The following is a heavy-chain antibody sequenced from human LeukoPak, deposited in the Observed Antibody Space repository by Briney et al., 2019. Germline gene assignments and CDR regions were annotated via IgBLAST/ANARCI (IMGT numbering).Heavy chain of an antibody. CDR1: GYSISSGYY. J-gene: IGHJ4*02. Sequence: SETLSLTCTVSGYSISSGYYWSWIRQPPGKGLEWIGSIYHSGSAYYSPSLKSRVTISVDTSKNQFSLKLSSVTAADTAVYYCARGRYYDSSGYYQYYFDYWGQGTLVTVSS. CDR3: ARGRYYDSSGYYQYYFDY. V-gene: IGHV4-38-2*02. D-gene: IGHD3-22*01. CDR2: IYHSGSA.